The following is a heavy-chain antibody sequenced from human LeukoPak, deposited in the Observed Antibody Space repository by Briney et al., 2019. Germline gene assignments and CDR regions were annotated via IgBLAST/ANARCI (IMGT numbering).Heavy chain of an antibody. CDR2: IYTSGST. V-gene: IGHV4-61*02. CDR3: ARLAVAADDAFDI. CDR1: GGSISSGGTY. Sequence: SETLSLTCTVSGGSISSGGTYWSWVRQPAGKGLEWIGRIYTSGSTNYNPSLKSRVTMSVDTSKNQFSLKLSSVTAADTAVYYCARLAVAADDAFDIWGQGTMVTVSS. J-gene: IGHJ3*02. D-gene: IGHD6-19*01.